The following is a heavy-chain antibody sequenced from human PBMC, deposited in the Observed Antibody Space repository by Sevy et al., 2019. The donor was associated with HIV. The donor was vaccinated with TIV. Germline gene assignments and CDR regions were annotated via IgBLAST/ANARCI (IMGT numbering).Heavy chain of an antibody. CDR2: ISSSGSTI. J-gene: IGHJ4*02. CDR3: ARSRAVVVPAAYFDY. V-gene: IGHV3-11*01. Sequence: GGSLRLSCAAPGFTFSDYYMSWIRQAPGKGLEWVSYISSSGSTIYYADSVKGRFTISRDNAKNSLYLQMNSLRAEDTAVYYCARSRAVVVPAAYFDYWGQGTLVTVSS. D-gene: IGHD2-2*01. CDR1: GFTFSDYY.